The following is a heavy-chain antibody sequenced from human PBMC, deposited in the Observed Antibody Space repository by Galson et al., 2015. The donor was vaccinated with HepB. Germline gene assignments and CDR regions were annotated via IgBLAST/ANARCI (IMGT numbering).Heavy chain of an antibody. CDR1: GFPFSSYT. V-gene: IGHV3-23*01. CDR3: VKLSEGLVATMGYFEY. J-gene: IGHJ4*02. CDR2: IRGSTGNT. Sequence: GSLRLSCAASGFPFSSYTMSWVRQAPGKGLEWVSAIRGSTGNTYYADSVKGRFTISRDNSKNTVYLQMNTLRAEDTAVYYCVKLSEGLVATMGYFEYWGQGTLVTVSS. D-gene: IGHD5-12*01.